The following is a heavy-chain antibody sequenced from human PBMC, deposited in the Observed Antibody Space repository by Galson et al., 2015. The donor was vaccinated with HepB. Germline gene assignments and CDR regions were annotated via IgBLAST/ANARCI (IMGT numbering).Heavy chain of an antibody. CDR3: LKEHRFSPSGD. V-gene: IGHV3-23*01. D-gene: IGHD3-10*01. Sequence: SLRLSCAASGFTFNSCAMHWFRQAPGKGLEWVSSISPGGDTAYYAGSVKGRFTITRDNSKNTLYLQMSSLGAEDTAVYYCLKEHRFSPSGDWGQGTLVTVSS. CDR1: GFTFNSCA. J-gene: IGHJ4*02. CDR2: ISPGGDTA.